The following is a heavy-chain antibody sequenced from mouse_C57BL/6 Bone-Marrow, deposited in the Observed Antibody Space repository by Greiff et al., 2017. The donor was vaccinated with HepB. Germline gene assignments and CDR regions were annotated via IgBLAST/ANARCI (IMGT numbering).Heavy chain of an antibody. CDR1: GYTFTSYW. Sequence: QVQLKQPGAELVKPGASVKMSCKASGYTFTSYWITWVKQRPGQGLEWIGDIYPGSGSTNYNEKFKSKATLTVDTSSSTAYMQLSSLTSEDSAVYYCASGGDYYGSPVWFAYWGQGTLVTVSA. CDR3: ASGGDYYGSPVWFAY. D-gene: IGHD1-1*01. J-gene: IGHJ3*01. V-gene: IGHV1-55*01. CDR2: IYPGSGST.